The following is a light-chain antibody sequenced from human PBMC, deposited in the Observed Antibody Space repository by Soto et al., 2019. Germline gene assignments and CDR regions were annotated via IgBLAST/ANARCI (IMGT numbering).Light chain of an antibody. J-gene: IGKJ1*01. CDR3: LQHNSYPRT. Sequence: DIQMTQSPSSLSASVGDRVTITCRASQDIGNDLGWYQQKPGKAPKRLIYSTYSLQTGVPSRFSGSVSGTDFSLIISLLQPEDSATYFCLQHNSYPRTFGQGTKVEV. V-gene: IGKV1-17*01. CDR2: STY. CDR1: QDIGND.